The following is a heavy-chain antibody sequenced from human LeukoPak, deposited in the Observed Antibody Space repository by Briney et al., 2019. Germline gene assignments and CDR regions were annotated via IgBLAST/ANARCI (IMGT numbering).Heavy chain of an antibody. CDR2: ISGSGSTI. J-gene: IGHJ4*02. CDR3: AGDYYDNSGRFDY. CDR1: GFTFSSYE. D-gene: IGHD3-22*01. V-gene: IGHV3-48*03. Sequence: PGGSLRLSCAASGFTFSSYEMNCVRQVPGKGLEWVSYISGSGSTIYYADSVKGRFTISRDNAKNSLYLQMNSLRAEDTAVYYCAGDYYDNSGRFDYWGQGTLVTVSS.